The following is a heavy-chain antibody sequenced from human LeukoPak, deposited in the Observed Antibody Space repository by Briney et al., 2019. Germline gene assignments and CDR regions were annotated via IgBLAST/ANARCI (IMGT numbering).Heavy chain of an antibody. CDR2: ISYDGSNQ. D-gene: IGHD1-26*01. J-gene: IGHJ4*02. CDR1: GFTFSTYG. Sequence: GGSLRLSCAASGFTFSTYGMHWVRQAPGKGLEWVAIISYDGSNQYYADSVKGRFTISRDNSKNTLYLQMNSLRAEDTAVYFCAKGRQTYSGSYHSNNFDYWGLGTLVTVSS. V-gene: IGHV3-30*18. CDR3: AKGRQTYSGSYHSNNFDY.